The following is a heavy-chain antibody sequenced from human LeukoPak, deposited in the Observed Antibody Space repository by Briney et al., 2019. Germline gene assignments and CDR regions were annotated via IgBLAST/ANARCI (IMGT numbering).Heavy chain of an antibody. D-gene: IGHD4-11*01. V-gene: IGHV4-59*01. CDR1: GRSINTYY. J-gene: IGHJ3*02. CDR3: ARERGGDYSDAFDI. CDR2: IYYSGRT. Sequence: SETLSLTCTVAGRSINTYYWSWIRQSPGKSMEWIGYIYYSGRTSYNPSLKSRVTISVDTSTNQFSLKLSSVTAADTAVYYCARERGGDYSDAFDIWGQGTMVTVSS.